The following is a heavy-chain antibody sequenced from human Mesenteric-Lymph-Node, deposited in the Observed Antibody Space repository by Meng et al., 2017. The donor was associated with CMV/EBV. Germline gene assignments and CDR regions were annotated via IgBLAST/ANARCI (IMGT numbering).Heavy chain of an antibody. J-gene: IGHJ4*02. CDR2: ISSSSSYI. CDR1: GFTFSSYS. V-gene: IGHV3-21*01. D-gene: IGHD6-6*01. CDR3: ARVLAARPDY. Sequence: GGSLRLSCAASGFTFSSYSMNWVRQAPGKGLEWVSSISSSSSYIYYADSVKGRFTISRGNAKNSLYLQMNSLRAEDTAVYYCARVLAARPDYWGQGTLVTVSS.